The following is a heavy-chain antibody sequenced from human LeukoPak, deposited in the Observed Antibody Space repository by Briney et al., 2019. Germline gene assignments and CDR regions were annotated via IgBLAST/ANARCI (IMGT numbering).Heavy chain of an antibody. J-gene: IGHJ4*02. Sequence: SGGSLRLSCAASGFTFRSYEMNWVRQAPGKGLMWVSRINSDGSITNYADSVKGRFTISRDNAKNTLYLQMNSLRAEDTAVYYCARVRATFSPHFDNWGQGTLVTVSS. V-gene: IGHV3-74*01. D-gene: IGHD5-12*01. CDR2: INSDGSIT. CDR3: ARVRATFSPHFDN. CDR1: GFTFRSYE.